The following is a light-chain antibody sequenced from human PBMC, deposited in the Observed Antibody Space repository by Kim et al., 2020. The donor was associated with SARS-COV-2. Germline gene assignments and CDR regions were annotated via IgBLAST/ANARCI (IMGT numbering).Light chain of an antibody. CDR2: GKD. V-gene: IGLV3-19*01. Sequence: SSELTQDPAVSVALGQTVRITCQGDSLRNYYASWYQQKPGQAPILVIFGKDARPSGIPDRFSGSNSGNTASFTITGALAEDEADYYCHSRDSSDNHQVVFGGGTKLTVL. CDR1: SLRNYY. CDR3: HSRDSSDNHQVV. J-gene: IGLJ2*01.